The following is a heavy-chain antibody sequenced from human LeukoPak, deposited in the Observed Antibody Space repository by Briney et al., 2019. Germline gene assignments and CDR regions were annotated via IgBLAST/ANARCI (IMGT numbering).Heavy chain of an antibody. Sequence: PGGSLRLSCAASGFTFSSYDMAWVRQAPGRGLEWVSSIRPSGDNTYYGDSVKGRFTISRDNAKNSLYLQMNSLRAEDTAVYYCAGPLSQYYYYYMDVWGKGTTVTVSS. J-gene: IGHJ6*03. CDR3: AGPLSQYYYYYMDV. V-gene: IGHV3-23*01. CDR1: GFTFSSYD. CDR2: IRPSGDNT.